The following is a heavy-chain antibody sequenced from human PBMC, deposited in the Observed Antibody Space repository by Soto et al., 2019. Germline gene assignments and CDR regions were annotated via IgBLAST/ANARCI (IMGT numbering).Heavy chain of an antibody. Sequence: QVQLQQSGPGLVKPSETLSLTCTVSSGPSSSHNWGWIRQSPGRGLEWIGYVYNTGGTSYNPSLKSRVTISADTSANHSSLTLSFVTAADTAISYCVRQGIGNLHGRVDVWGQGTTVRVSS. D-gene: IGHD1-1*01. CDR3: VRQGIGNLHGRVDV. V-gene: IGHV4-59*08. J-gene: IGHJ6*02. CDR2: VYNTGGT. CDR1: SGPSSSHN.